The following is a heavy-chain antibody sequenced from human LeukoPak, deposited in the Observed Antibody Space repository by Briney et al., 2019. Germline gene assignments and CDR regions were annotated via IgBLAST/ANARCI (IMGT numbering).Heavy chain of an antibody. CDR1: GGSVSSGRYY. D-gene: IGHD5-18*01. J-gene: IGHJ4*02. CDR3: ARTINGYSYGYPVDY. CDR2: VYYGGST. Sequence: SETLSLTCTVSGGSVSSGRYYWSWIRQPPGKGLEWIGYVYYGGSTNYNPSLKSRVTISVDTSKNQFSLKLSSVTAADTAVYYCARTINGYSYGYPVDYWGQGTLVTVSS. V-gene: IGHV4-61*01.